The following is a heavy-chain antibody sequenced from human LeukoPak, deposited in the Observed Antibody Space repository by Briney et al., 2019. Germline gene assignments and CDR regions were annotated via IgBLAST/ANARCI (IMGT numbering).Heavy chain of an antibody. V-gene: IGHV6-1*01. CDR3: ARGFGQQLADY. Sequence: SQTLPLTCAVSGVTVSSNSAAWIWIAPRRAIGFVLLVRTYYRSKCYNDYAVSVKSRITINPDTSKNQFSLQLNSVTPEDTAVYYCARGFGQQLADYWGQGTLVTVSS. CDR2: TYYRSKCYN. J-gene: IGHJ4*02. D-gene: IGHD6-13*01. CDR1: GVTVSSNSAA.